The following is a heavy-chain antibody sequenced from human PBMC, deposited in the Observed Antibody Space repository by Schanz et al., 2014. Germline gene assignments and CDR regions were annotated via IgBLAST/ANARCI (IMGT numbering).Heavy chain of an antibody. D-gene: IGHD3-10*01. V-gene: IGHV3-30*04. CDR3: ARGPIPIQGVPMDF. Sequence: QVQLVDSGGGVVQPGRSLRLSCAASGFKFSIYAMHWVRQAPGKGLEWVAVISYDGRSKDYADSVKGRFTISRDNSKDTLYLQMSGLTPEDTAVYYCARGPIPIQGVPMDFWGQGTLVTVSS. CDR1: GFKFSIYA. CDR2: ISYDGRSK. J-gene: IGHJ4*02.